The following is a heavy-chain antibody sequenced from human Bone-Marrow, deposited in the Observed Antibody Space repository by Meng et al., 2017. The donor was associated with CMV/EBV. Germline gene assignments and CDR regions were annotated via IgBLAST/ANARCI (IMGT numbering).Heavy chain of an antibody. CDR1: GFTFSSYW. J-gene: IGHJ6*02. V-gene: IGHV3-74*01. CDR2: INSDGSST. Sequence: GGSLRLSCAASGFTFSSYWMHWVRQAPGKGLVRVSRINSDGSSTSYADSVKGRFTISRDNAKNTLYLQMNSLRAEDTAVYYCARDRRWVFGVVIYPYGMDVWGQGTTVTVSS. D-gene: IGHD3-3*01. CDR3: ARDRRWVFGVVIYPYGMDV.